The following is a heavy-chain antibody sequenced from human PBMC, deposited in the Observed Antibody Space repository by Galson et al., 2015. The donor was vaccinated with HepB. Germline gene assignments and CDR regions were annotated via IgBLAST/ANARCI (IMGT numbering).Heavy chain of an antibody. CDR1: GFTFSSYW. Sequence: SLRLSCAASGFTFSSYWMSWVRQAPGKGLEWVANIKQDGSEKYYVDSVKGRFTISRDNAKNSLYLQMNSLRAEDTAVYYCARVPRDLLSDLSLTHWGQGTLVTVSS. CDR2: IKQDGSEK. D-gene: IGHD2/OR15-2a*01. J-gene: IGHJ4*02. V-gene: IGHV3-7*03. CDR3: ARVPRDLLSDLSLTH.